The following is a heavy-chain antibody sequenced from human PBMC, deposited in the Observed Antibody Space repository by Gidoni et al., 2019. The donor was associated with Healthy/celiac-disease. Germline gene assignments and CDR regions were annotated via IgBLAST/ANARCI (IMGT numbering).Heavy chain of an antibody. V-gene: IGHV3-30*18. CDR2: ISYDGSNK. D-gene: IGHD3-10*01. CDR3: AKDGAYYYLSYGMDV. Sequence: QVQLVESGGGVVQPGRSLRLSCAASGFTFSSYGMHWVRQAPGKGLEWVAVISYDGSNKYYADSVKGRFTISRDNSKNTLYLQMNSLRAEDTAVYYCAKDGAYYYLSYGMDVWGQGTTVTVSS. CDR1: GFTFSSYG. J-gene: IGHJ6*02.